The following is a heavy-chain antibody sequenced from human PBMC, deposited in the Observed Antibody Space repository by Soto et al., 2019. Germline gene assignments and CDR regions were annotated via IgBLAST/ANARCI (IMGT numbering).Heavy chain of an antibody. CDR2: ISYDGSNK. CDR1: GFTFSSYG. J-gene: IGHJ5*02. V-gene: IGHV3-30*18. D-gene: IGHD2-21*02. CDR3: AKLGVTRYNWFDP. Sequence: QVQLVESGGGVVQPGRSLRLSCAASGFTFSSYGMHWVRQAPGKGLEWVAVISYDGSNKYYADSVKGRFTISRDNSKNTLYLQMNSLRAEDTAVYYCAKLGVTRYNWFDPWGQGTLVTVSS.